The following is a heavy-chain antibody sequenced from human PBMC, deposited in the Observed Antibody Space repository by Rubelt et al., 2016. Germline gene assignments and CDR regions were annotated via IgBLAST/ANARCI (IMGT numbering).Heavy chain of an antibody. CDR3: AHSFRLREMIIAARPVYFDY. CDR2: IYWDDDK. Sequence: QITLKESGPTLVKPTQTLTLTCTFSGFSLSTSGVGVGWIRQPPGKALEWLALIYWDDDKRYRPSLKSRLTITKDTAKDQVVLTMTNMDPVDTDTYYCAHSFRLREMIIAARPVYFDYWGQGTLVTVSS. D-gene: IGHD6-6*01. J-gene: IGHJ4*02. V-gene: IGHV2-5*02. CDR1: GFSLSTSGVG.